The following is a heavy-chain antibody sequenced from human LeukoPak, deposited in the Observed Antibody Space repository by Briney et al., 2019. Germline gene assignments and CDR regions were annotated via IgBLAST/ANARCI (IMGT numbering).Heavy chain of an antibody. D-gene: IGHD6-19*01. J-gene: IGHJ1*01. CDR1: GFTFSSYG. Sequence: GGSLRLSCAASGFTFSSYGMNWVRQAPGKGLEWVSYISSSSSTIYYADSVKGRFTISRDNAKNSLYLQMNSLRAEDTAVYYCARGSSGWYLYFQHWGQGTLVTVSS. CDR3: ARGSSGWYLYFQH. V-gene: IGHV3-48*01. CDR2: ISSSSSTI.